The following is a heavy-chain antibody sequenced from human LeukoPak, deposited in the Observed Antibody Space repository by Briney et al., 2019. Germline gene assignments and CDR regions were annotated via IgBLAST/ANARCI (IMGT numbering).Heavy chain of an antibody. V-gene: IGHV1-2*02. Sequence: ASVKVSCKASGYTFTVYYMHWVRQAPGQALEWMGWINPNSGGTNYAQKFQGRVTMKRDTSISTAYMELSRLRSDDTAVYYCARGQDILTGYDYWGQGTLVTVSS. J-gene: IGHJ4*02. CDR2: INPNSGGT. CDR3: ARGQDILTGYDY. CDR1: GYTFTVYY. D-gene: IGHD3-9*01.